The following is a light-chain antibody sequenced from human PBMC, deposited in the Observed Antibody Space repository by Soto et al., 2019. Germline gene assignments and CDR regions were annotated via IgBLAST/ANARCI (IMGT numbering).Light chain of an antibody. J-gene: IGKJ1*01. CDR3: QQYSTYST. CDR2: QAS. Sequence: DIQMTQSPSTLSSSVGDRVTITCRASQSIVGWLAWYQQKPGKAPKLLIYQASNLQSGVPSRLSGSGSGTEFTLTISSMQPDDFATYYCQQYSTYSTFGQGTKVDIK. CDR1: QSIVGW. V-gene: IGKV1-5*03.